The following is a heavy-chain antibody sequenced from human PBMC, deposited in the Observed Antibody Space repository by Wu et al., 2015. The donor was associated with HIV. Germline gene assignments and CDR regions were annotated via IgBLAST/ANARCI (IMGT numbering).Heavy chain of an antibody. D-gene: IGHD6-13*01. CDR3: ANGIAAAGYHYYGMDV. CDR1: GYTFTSYD. J-gene: IGHJ6*02. V-gene: IGHV1-8*01. Sequence: QVQLVQSGAEVKKPGASVKVSCKASGYTFTSYDINWVRQATGQGLEWMGWMNPNSGNTGYAQKFQGRVTMTRNTSISTAYMELSSLRSEDTAVYYCANGIAAAGYHYYGMDVWGQGTTGHRLL. CDR2: MNPNSGNT.